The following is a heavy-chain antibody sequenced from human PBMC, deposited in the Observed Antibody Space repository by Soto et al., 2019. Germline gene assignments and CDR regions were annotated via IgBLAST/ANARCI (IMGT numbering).Heavy chain of an antibody. V-gene: IGHV4-59*01. J-gene: IGHJ6*02. CDR2: IYYSGST. Sequence: SVSGGSISSDYWSWLRQPPGKGLEWIGYIYYSGSTNYNPSLKSRVTISVDTSKSQFSLKLSSVTGADTAVYYCARGLGVVVPAAMLGYYGMDVWGQGTTVTVSS. CDR3: ARGLGVVVPAAMLGYYGMDV. D-gene: IGHD2-2*01. CDR1: GGSISSDY.